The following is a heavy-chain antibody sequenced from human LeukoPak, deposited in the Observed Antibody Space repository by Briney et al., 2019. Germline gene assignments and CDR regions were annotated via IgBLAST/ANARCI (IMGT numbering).Heavy chain of an antibody. J-gene: IGHJ4*02. CDR2: IYYSGST. CDR3: ARARSHVPPSI. CDR1: GGSISSYY. V-gene: IGHV4-59*08. Sequence: SETLSLTCTVSGGSISSYYWSWIRQPPGKGLEWIGYIYYSGSTNYNPSLKSRVTISVDTSKNQFSLKLSSVTAADTAVYYCARARSHVPPSIWGQGTLVTVSS.